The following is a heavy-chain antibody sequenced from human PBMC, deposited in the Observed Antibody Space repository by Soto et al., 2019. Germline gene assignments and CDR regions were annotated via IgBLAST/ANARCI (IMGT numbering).Heavy chain of an antibody. CDR3: ATSVRKVLRFLEWLSPPDYYYGMDV. V-gene: IGHV4-61*01. D-gene: IGHD3-3*01. Sequence: KPSETLSLTCTVSGGSVSSGSYYWSWIRQPPGKGLEWIGYTYYSGSTNYNPSLKSRVTISVDTSKNQFSLKLSSVTAADTAVYYCATSVRKVLRFLEWLSPPDYYYGMDVWGQGTTVTVSS. CDR1: GGSVSSGSYY. CDR2: TYYSGST. J-gene: IGHJ6*02.